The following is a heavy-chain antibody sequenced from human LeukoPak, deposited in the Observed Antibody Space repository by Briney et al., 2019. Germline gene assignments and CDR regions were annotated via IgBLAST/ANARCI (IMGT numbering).Heavy chain of an antibody. CDR1: GLTFDDYG. Sequence: GGSLRLSCVASGLTFDDYGMSCVRQAPGKGLEWVSGINWNGGTTTYADSVKGRFTISRDNAKNSLYLQMNSLRVEDTAFYYCARNSGANVYTYSFQYWGRGTLVTVSS. D-gene: IGHD1-26*01. V-gene: IGHV3-20*04. J-gene: IGHJ4*02. CDR3: ARNSGANVYTYSFQY. CDR2: INWNGGTT.